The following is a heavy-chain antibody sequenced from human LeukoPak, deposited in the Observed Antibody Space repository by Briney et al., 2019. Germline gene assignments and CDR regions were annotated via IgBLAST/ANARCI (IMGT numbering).Heavy chain of an antibody. CDR2: INHSGST. D-gene: IGHD6-6*01. CDR3: ARDGLVTAFDY. Sequence: SETLSLTCAVYGGSFSGYYWSWIRQPPGKGLEWIGEINHSGSTNYNPSLESRVTISVDTSKNQFSLKLSSVTAADTAVYYCARDGLVTAFDYWGQGTLVTVSS. J-gene: IGHJ4*02. CDR1: GGSFSGYY. V-gene: IGHV4-34*01.